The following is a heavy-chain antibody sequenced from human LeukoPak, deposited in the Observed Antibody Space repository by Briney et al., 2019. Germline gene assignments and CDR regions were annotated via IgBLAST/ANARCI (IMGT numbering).Heavy chain of an antibody. J-gene: IGHJ4*02. Sequence: GGSLRLSCAASGFTFSSYWMSWVRQAPGKGLEWVANIKQDGSEKYYVDSEKGRFTISRDNAKNSLYLQMNSLRAEDTAVYYCAMCSGGSCYYPTFDYWGQGTLVTVSS. CDR2: IKQDGSEK. D-gene: IGHD2-15*01. V-gene: IGHV3-7*03. CDR1: GFTFSSYW. CDR3: AMCSGGSCYYPTFDY.